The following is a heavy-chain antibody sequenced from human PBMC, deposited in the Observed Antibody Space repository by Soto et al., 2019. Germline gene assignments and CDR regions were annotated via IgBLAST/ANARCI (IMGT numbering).Heavy chain of an antibody. V-gene: IGHV1-69*13. Sequence: GASVKVSCKASGGTFSSYAISWVRQAPGQGLEWMGGIIPIFGTANYAQKFQGRVTITADESTSTAYMELSSLRSEDTAVHYCAREAGYCSSTSCYNANWFDPWGQGTLVTVSS. CDR2: IIPIFGTA. J-gene: IGHJ5*02. D-gene: IGHD2-2*02. CDR1: GGTFSSYA. CDR3: AREAGYCSSTSCYNANWFDP.